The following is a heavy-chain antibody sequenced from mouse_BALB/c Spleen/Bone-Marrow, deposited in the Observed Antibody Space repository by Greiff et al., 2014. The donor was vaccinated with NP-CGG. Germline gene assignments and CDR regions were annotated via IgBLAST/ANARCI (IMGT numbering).Heavy chain of an antibody. CDR1: GYSFTGYS. J-gene: IGHJ2*01. V-gene: IGHV1-20*02. CDR3: ARSGYYGSSYFDY. Sequence: EVKLKESGPELVKPGASVKISCKASGYSFTGYSMNWVMQSHGKSLEWIGRINPYNGDTLYNQKFKGKATLTVDKSSSTAHMELRSLASEDSAVYYCARSGYYGSSYFDYWGQGTTLTVSS. CDR2: INPYNGDT. D-gene: IGHD1-1*01.